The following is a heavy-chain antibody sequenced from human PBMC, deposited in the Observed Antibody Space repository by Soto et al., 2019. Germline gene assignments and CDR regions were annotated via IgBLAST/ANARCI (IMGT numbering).Heavy chain of an antibody. CDR3: ARGDSTDCSNGVCSFFYNHDMDV. V-gene: IGHV1-2*04. J-gene: IGHJ6*02. Sequence: GAPVKVSCKASGYSFTDYHIHWVRQGPGQGLEWLGRINPKSGGTSTAQKFQGWVTMTTDTSISTASMELTRLTSDDTAIYYCARGDSTDCSNGVCSFFYNHDMDVWGQGTTVTVSS. CDR2: INPKSGGT. D-gene: IGHD2-8*01. CDR1: GYSFTDYH.